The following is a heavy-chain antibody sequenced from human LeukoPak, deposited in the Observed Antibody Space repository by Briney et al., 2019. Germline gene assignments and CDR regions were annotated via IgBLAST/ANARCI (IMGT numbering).Heavy chain of an antibody. Sequence: GRSLRLSCAASGFTFSSYAMHWVRQAPGKGLEWVAVISYGGSNKYYADSVKGRFTISRDNSKNTLYLQMNSLRAEDTAVYYCARDGRDGLQSFDFDYWGQGTLVTVSS. D-gene: IGHD5-24*01. J-gene: IGHJ4*02. V-gene: IGHV3-30-3*01. CDR1: GFTFSSYA. CDR3: ARDGRDGLQSFDFDY. CDR2: ISYGGSNK.